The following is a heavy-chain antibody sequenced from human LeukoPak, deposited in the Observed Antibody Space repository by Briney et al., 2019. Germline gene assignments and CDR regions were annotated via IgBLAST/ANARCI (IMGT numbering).Heavy chain of an antibody. Sequence: GASVKVSCKASGYTFTSYDINWVRQATGQGLEWMGWMNPNSGNTGYAQKFQGRVTITRNTSISTAYMELSSLRSEDTVVYYCARGYYDSSGYADDAFDIWGQGTMVTVSS. CDR1: GYTFTSYD. J-gene: IGHJ3*02. D-gene: IGHD3-22*01. CDR2: MNPNSGNT. CDR3: ARGYYDSSGYADDAFDI. V-gene: IGHV1-8*03.